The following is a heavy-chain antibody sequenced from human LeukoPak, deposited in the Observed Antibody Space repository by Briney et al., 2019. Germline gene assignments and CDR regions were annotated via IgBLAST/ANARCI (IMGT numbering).Heavy chain of an antibody. CDR1: GYTFTSYD. D-gene: IGHD6-13*01. J-gene: IGHJ4*02. Sequence: GASVKVSCKASGYTFTSYDINWVRQATGQGLEWMGWMNPNSGNTGYAQKFQGRVTITRNTSISTAYMELSSLRSEDTAVYYCARDLLSSSWVNFDYWGQGTLVTVSS. CDR2: MNPNSGNT. V-gene: IGHV1-8*03. CDR3: ARDLLSSSWVNFDY.